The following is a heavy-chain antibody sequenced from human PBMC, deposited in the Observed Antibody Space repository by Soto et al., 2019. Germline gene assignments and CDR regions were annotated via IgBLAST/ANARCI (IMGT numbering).Heavy chain of an antibody. V-gene: IGHV3-30*18. CDR1: GFTFSSYG. CDR2: ISYDGSNK. CDR3: AKDNGSGCDWLRVGDASDI. J-gene: IGHJ3*02. D-gene: IGHD5-12*01. Sequence: QVQLVESGGGVVQPGRSLRLSCAASGFTFSSYGMHWVRQAPGKGLEWVAVISYDGSNKYYADSGKGRPTISRDNSKNTRYLHMNSLRGEDTAVYYCAKDNGSGCDWLRVGDASDIWGQGPMVTVSS.